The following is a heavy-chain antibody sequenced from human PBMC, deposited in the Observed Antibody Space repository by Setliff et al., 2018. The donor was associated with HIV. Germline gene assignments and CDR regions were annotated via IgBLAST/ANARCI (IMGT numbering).Heavy chain of an antibody. V-gene: IGHV1-46*01. Sequence: GASVKVSCKASGGTFSNYAISWVRQAPGQGLEWMGIINPSGGSTTYAQKFQGRVTMTRDTSTSTVYMELSSLRSEDTAVYYCARGSGVVGATSVDSWGQGTLVTVSS. CDR2: INPSGGST. CDR3: ARGSGVVGATSVDS. D-gene: IGHD1-26*01. CDR1: GGTFSNYA. J-gene: IGHJ4*02.